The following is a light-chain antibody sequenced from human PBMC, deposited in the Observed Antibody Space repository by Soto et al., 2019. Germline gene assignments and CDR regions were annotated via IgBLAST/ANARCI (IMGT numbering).Light chain of an antibody. CDR2: SND. CDR1: SSNIGTNT. V-gene: IGLV1-44*01. J-gene: IGLJ1*01. CDR3: AVWDGSLNGYV. Sequence: QPVLTQPPSASGTPGQRVTISCSGSSSNIGTNTVNWYQQLPGTAPKLLIYSNDQRPSGVPDRFSGSRSGTSVSLAIRGLQAEDEADYFCAVWDGSLNGYVFGTGTKLTVL.